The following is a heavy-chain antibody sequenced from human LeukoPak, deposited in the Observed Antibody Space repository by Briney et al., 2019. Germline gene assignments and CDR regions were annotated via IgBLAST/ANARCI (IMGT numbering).Heavy chain of an antibody. J-gene: IGHJ4*02. V-gene: IGHV3-30*02. CDR1: GFTFSSYG. Sequence: PGGSLRLSCAASGFTFSSYGMHWVRQAPGKGLEWVAFIRYDGSNKYYADSVKGRFTISRDNSKNTLYLQMNSLRAEDTAVYYCAKEGIAARPGGYYFDYWGQGTLVTVSS. D-gene: IGHD6-6*01. CDR3: AKEGIAARPGGYYFDY. CDR2: IRYDGSNK.